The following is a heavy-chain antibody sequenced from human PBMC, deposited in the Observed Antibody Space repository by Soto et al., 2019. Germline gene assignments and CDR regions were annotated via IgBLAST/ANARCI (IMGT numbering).Heavy chain of an antibody. V-gene: IGHV1-69*13. D-gene: IGHD3-10*01. CDR2: IIPIFGTA. CDR3: AREQSMVRGVIKYYYYGMDV. CDR1: GGTFSSYA. Sequence: SVKVSCKASGGTFSSYAISWVRQAPGQGLEWMGGIIPIFGTANYAQKFQGRVTITADESTSTAYMELSSLRSEDTAVYYCAREQSMVRGVIKYYYYGMDVWGQGTTVTVSS. J-gene: IGHJ6*02.